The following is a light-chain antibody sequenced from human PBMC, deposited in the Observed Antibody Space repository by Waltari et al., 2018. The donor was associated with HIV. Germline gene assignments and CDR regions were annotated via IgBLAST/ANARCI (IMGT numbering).Light chain of an antibody. CDR1: SSYVCGSKS. V-gene: IGLV2-8*01. CDR2: EVN. J-gene: IGLJ3*02. CDR3: NSYAGSNNWV. Sequence: QSALNQPPSASGSPGPTVTISCTRTSSYVCGSKSVPWYQQHPGKAPKRRIYEVNKRPSGVPDRFSGSKSANTASLTVSGLQADDEADYYCNSYAGSNNWVVGGGTKLTVL.